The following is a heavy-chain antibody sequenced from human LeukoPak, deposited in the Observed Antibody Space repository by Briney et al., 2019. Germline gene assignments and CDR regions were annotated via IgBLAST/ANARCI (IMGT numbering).Heavy chain of an antibody. CDR1: GYTYTSYG. CDR2: ISAYNGNT. Sequence: GASVKVSCKASGYTYTSYGISWVRQAPGQGLEWMGWISAYNGNTNYAQKLQGRVTMTTDTSTSTVYMELRSLRSDDTAVYYWAKEGYGSKYFQHWGQGTLVTVSS. D-gene: IGHD2-15*01. J-gene: IGHJ1*01. V-gene: IGHV1-18*01. CDR3: AKEGYGSKYFQH.